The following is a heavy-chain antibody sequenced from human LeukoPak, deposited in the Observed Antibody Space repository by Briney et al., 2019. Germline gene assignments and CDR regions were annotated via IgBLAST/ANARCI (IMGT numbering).Heavy chain of an antibody. CDR3: ARALSHSFDY. CDR1: GFAFRSSW. J-gene: IGHJ4*02. CDR2: INSDGTYT. V-gene: IGHV3-74*01. Sequence: GGSLRLSCAASGFAFRSSWMLWVRQAPGKGLVWVSRINSDGTYTNYADSVKGRFTISRDNAKNTLYLQMNSLRAEDTAVYYCARALSHSFDYWGQGTLVTVSS.